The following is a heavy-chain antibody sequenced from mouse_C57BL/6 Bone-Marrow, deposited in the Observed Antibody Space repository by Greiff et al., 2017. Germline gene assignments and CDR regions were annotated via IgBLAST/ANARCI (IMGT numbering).Heavy chain of an antibody. D-gene: IGHD1-1*01. Sequence: EVHLVESGPGLVKPSQSLSLTCSVTGYSITSGYYWNWIRQFPGNKLEWMGYISYDGSNNYNPSLQNRISITRDTSKNQFFLKLNSVTTEDTATYYCASENYGSSSYWGQGTLVTVSA. CDR2: ISYDGSN. CDR3: ASENYGSSSY. V-gene: IGHV3-6*01. J-gene: IGHJ3*01. CDR1: GYSITSGYY.